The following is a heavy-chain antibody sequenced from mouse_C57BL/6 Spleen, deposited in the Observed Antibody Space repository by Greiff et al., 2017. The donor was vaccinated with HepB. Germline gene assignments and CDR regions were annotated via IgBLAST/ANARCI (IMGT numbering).Heavy chain of an antibody. Sequence: QVQLQQSGAELVKPGASVKISCKASGYAFSSYWMNWVKQRPGKGLEWIGQIYPGDGDTNYNGKFKGKATLTADKSSSTAYMQLSSLTSEDSAVYFCVRLDSAGYWDYWGQGTTLTVSS. CDR1: GYAFSSYW. D-gene: IGHD3-2*02. V-gene: IGHV1-80*01. J-gene: IGHJ2*01. CDR3: VRLDSAGYWDY. CDR2: IYPGDGDT.